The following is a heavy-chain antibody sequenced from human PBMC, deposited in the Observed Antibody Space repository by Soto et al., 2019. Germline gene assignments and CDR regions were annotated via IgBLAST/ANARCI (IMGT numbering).Heavy chain of an antibody. D-gene: IGHD4-17*01. CDR2: ISSSSSYI. V-gene: IGHV3-21*01. J-gene: IGHJ6*02. CDR3: ARVRADYGDYYYYYGMDV. Sequence: GGSLRLSCAASGFTFSSYGMHWVRQAPGKGLEWVSSISSSSSYIYYADSVKGRFTISRDNAKNSLYLQMNSLRAEDTAVYYCARVRADYGDYYYYYGMDVWGQGTTVTVSS. CDR1: GFTFSSYG.